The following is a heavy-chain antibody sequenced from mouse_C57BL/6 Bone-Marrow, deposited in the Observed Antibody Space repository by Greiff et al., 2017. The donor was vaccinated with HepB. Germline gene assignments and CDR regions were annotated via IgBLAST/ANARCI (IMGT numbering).Heavy chain of an antibody. Sequence: QVQLQQSGAELVRPGTSVKVSCKASGYAFTNYLIEWVKQRPGQGLEWIGVINPGSGGTNYNEKFKGKATLTADKSSSTAYMPRSSLTSEDSAVYFCARGAAWFAYWGQGTLVTVSA. D-gene: IGHD3-3*01. CDR1: GYAFTNYL. J-gene: IGHJ3*01. CDR2: INPGSGGT. V-gene: IGHV1-54*01. CDR3: ARGAAWFAY.